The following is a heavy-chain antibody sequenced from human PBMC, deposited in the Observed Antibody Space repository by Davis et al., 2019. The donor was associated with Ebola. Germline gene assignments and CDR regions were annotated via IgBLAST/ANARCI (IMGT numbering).Heavy chain of an antibody. CDR1: GFTFSSYA. D-gene: IGHD3-9*01. CDR2: ISYDGSNK. J-gene: IGHJ4*02. CDR3: ARKFNYDILTGYYNLVEYYFDY. Sequence: PGGSLRLSCAASGFTFSSYAMHWVRQAPGKGLEWVAVISYDGSNKYYADSVKGRFTISRDNSKTTLYLQMNSLRAEDTAVYYCARKFNYDILTGYYNLVEYYFDYWGQGTLVTVSS. V-gene: IGHV3-30-3*01.